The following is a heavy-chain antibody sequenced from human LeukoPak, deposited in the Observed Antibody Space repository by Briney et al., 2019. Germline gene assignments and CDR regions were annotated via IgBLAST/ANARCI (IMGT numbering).Heavy chain of an antibody. J-gene: IGHJ4*02. V-gene: IGHV3-48*04. CDR2: ISSSSSTI. Sequence: PGGSLRLSCAASGFTFSSYSMNWVRQAPGKGLEWVSYISSSSSTIYYADSVKGRFTISRDNAKNSLYLQMSSLSAEDTALYYCARSDGYCAGGSCSPDYWGQGTLVTVSS. CDR3: ARSDGYCAGGSCSPDY. CDR1: GFTFSSYS. D-gene: IGHD2-8*02.